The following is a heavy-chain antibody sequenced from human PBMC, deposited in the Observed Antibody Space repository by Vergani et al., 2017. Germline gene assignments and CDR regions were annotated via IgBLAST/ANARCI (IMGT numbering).Heavy chain of an antibody. D-gene: IGHD2-2*02. CDR1: GGTFSSYA. J-gene: IGHJ4*02. V-gene: IGHV1-69*06. CDR3: ARGDIVVVPAAIRSSSWEGVFDY. CDR2: IIPIFGTA. Sequence: QVQLVQSGAEVKKPGSSVKVSCKASGGTFSSYAISWVRQAPGQGLEWMGGIIPIFGTANYAQKFQGRVTITADKSTSTAYMELSSLRSEETAGYYCARGDIVVVPAAIRSSSWEGVFDYWGQGTLVTVSS.